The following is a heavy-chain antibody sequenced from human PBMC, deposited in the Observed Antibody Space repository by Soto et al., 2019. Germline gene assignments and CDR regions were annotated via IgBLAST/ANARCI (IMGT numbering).Heavy chain of an antibody. CDR3: ARAGEYSSSSFDY. Sequence: RLSCAASGFTFSSYSMNWVRQAPGKGLEWVSSISSSSSYIYYADSVKGRFTISRDNAKNSLYLQMNSLRAEDTAVYYCARAGEYSSSSFDYWGQGTLVTVSS. CDR2: ISSSSSYI. CDR1: GFTFSSYS. D-gene: IGHD6-6*01. V-gene: IGHV3-21*01. J-gene: IGHJ4*02.